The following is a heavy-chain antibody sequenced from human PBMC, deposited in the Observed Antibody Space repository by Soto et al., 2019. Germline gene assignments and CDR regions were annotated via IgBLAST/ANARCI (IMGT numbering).Heavy chain of an antibody. CDR1: GFTFGRHW. Sequence: EVQLVESGGGLVQPGGSLRLSCAASGFTFGRHWMHWIRQTPGAGLVSISRVNPEATITDYADSVRGRFTISRDNAKSTLYLEMHSLTAEDTGVYYCARPKGAAYSAFDIWGQGTKVTVSS. CDR2: VNPEATIT. CDR3: ARPKGAAYSAFDI. D-gene: IGHD2-21*01. V-gene: IGHV3-74*01. J-gene: IGHJ3*02.